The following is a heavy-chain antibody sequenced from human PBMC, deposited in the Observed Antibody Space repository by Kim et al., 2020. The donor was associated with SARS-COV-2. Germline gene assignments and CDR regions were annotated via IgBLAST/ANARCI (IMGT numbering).Heavy chain of an antibody. CDR1: GYTFTIYA. Sequence: AAVKVSCKASGYTFTIYAMNWVRQAPGQGLEWMGWINTNTGNPTYAQGFTGLFVFSLDTSVSTAYLQISSLKAEDTAVYYCARVRYGSGRGGAWFDPWGQGTLVTVSS. D-gene: IGHD3-10*01. J-gene: IGHJ5*02. CDR2: INTNTGNP. V-gene: IGHV7-4-1*02. CDR3: ARVRYGSGRGGAWFDP.